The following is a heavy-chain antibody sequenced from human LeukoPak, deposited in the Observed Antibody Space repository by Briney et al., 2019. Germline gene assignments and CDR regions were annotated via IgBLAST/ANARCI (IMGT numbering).Heavy chain of an antibody. Sequence: GGSLRLSCAASGFTLSSYAMSWVRQAPGKGLEWVSAISGSGGSTYYADSVKGRFTISRDNSKNTLYLQMNSLRAEDTAVYYCAKVRSITIFGVLRSWGQGTLVTVSS. J-gene: IGHJ4*02. CDR2: ISGSGGST. V-gene: IGHV3-23*01. D-gene: IGHD3-3*01. CDR3: AKVRSITIFGVLRS. CDR1: GFTLSSYA.